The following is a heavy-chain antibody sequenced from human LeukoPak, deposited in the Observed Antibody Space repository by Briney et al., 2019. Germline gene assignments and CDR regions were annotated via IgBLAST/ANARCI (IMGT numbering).Heavy chain of an antibody. D-gene: IGHD4/OR15-4a*01. CDR2: IKQDGSEE. J-gene: IGHJ4*02. CDR1: GFIFSTYW. CDR3: AKVTLTSATFDY. Sequence: GGSLRLSCAGSGFIFSTYWMGWVRQAPGKGLEWVANIKQDGSEEYYVDSVRGRFTISRDKAKKSLYLQMNSLRAEDTAVYYCAKVTLTSATFDYWGQGALVTVSS. V-gene: IGHV3-7*01.